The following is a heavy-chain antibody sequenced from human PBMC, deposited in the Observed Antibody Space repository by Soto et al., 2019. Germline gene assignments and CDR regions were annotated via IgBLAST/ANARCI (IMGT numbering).Heavy chain of an antibody. CDR1: GDSIISSDFY. Sequence: SETLSLTCTVSGDSIISSDFYWGWVRQPPGKGLEWIGSIFYLGSSYYNPSLKSRVPMSVDTSKNQFSLRLRSVTAADTALYFCARHSLALRKNNWFDPWGQGIMVTVSS. V-gene: IGHV4-39*01. J-gene: IGHJ5*02. CDR2: IFYLGSS. D-gene: IGHD3-3*02. CDR3: ARHSLALRKNNWFDP.